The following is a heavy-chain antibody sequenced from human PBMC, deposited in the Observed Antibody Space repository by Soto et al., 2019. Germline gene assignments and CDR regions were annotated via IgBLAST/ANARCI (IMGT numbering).Heavy chain of an antibody. Sequence: PSETLSLTCTVSGGSISSSIYYWGWIRQPPGKGLEWIGSIYYSGSTYYNPSLKSRVTISVDTSKNQFSLKLSSVTAADTAVYYCARGRYYYDSSKSVFDYWGQGTLVTVSS. V-gene: IGHV4-39*07. D-gene: IGHD3-22*01. J-gene: IGHJ4*02. CDR1: GGSISSSIYY. CDR2: IYYSGST. CDR3: ARGRYYYDSSKSVFDY.